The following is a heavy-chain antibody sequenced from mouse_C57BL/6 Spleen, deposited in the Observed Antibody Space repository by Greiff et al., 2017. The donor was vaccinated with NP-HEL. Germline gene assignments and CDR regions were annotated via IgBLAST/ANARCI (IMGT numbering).Heavy chain of an antibody. CDR2: IDPSDSYT. V-gene: IGHV1-50*01. CDR1: GYTFTSYW. D-gene: IGHD1-1*01. CDR3: ARRDYYGSSYEKWYFDV. Sequence: VQLQQSGAELVKPGASVKLSCKASGYTFTSYWMQWVKQRPGQGLEWIGEIDPSDSYTNYNQKFKGKATLTVDTSSSTAYMQLSSLTSEDSAVYYCARRDYYGSSYEKWYFDVWGKGTTVTVSS. J-gene: IGHJ1*03.